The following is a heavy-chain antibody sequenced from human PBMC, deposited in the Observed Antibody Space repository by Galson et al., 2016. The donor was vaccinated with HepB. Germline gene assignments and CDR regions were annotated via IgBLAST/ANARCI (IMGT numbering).Heavy chain of an antibody. V-gene: IGHV3-30*18. Sequence: SLRLSCAVSGFNFKNYGMHWVRQAPGKGLEWVALISFDGSNAYYADSVKGRFTITRDDSKNTLDLQMNSLRVEDTAIYYCAKDSREGLRVMWYIFELWGQGTLVTASS. J-gene: IGHJ4*02. CDR1: GFNFKNYG. CDR2: ISFDGSNA. D-gene: IGHD3-3*02. CDR3: AKDSREGLRVMWYIFEL.